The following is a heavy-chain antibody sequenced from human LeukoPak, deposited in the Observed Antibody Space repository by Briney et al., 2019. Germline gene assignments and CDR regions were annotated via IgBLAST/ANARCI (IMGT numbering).Heavy chain of an antibody. V-gene: IGHV3-74*01. CDR2: INSDGSST. J-gene: IGHJ4*02. CDR3: AKDSRTFGGVIVSGTFDY. D-gene: IGHD3-16*02. Sequence: GGSLRLSCAASGFTFSSYWMHWVRQAPGKGLVWVSRINSDGSSTSYADSVKGRFTISRDNAKNTLYLQMNSLRAEDTAVYYCAKDSRTFGGVIVSGTFDYWGQGTLVTVSS. CDR1: GFTFSSYW.